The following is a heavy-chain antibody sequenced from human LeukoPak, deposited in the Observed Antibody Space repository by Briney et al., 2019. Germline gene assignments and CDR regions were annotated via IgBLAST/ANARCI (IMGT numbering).Heavy chain of an antibody. D-gene: IGHD4-17*01. V-gene: IGHV4-59*01. CDR3: ARDSSTVTTRHFDY. Sequence: PSETLSLTCTVSGGSINNYYWTWIRQPPGKGLECIGYDYYTGSTYYNPSLKSRVTISVDSSKNQFSLKLNSVTAADTAVYYCARDSSTVTTRHFDYWGQGTLVTVSS. CDR2: DYYTGST. J-gene: IGHJ4*02. CDR1: GGSINNYY.